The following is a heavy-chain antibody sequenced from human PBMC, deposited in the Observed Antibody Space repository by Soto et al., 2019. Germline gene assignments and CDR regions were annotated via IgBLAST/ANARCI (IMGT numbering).Heavy chain of an antibody. CDR1: GGTFSSYA. D-gene: IGHD6-19*01. Sequence: SVKVSCKASGGTFSSYAISWVRQAPGQGLEWMGGIIPIFGTANYAQKFQGRVTITADESTSTAYMELSSLRSEDTAVYYCARDAGFSIGWNYNWFDPWGQGPLVTVSS. CDR2: IIPIFGTA. CDR3: ARDAGFSIGWNYNWFDP. V-gene: IGHV1-69*13. J-gene: IGHJ5*02.